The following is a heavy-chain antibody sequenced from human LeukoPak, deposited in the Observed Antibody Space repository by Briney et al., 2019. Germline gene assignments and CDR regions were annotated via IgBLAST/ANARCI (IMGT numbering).Heavy chain of an antibody. Sequence: PGGSLRLSCAASGFTFSRYWMSWVRQAPGKGLEWVANIKEDESEKYYVDSVKGRFTISRDNAKNLLYLQMNSLRAEDTAVYYCARDKEMAAITGSLFDFWGQGPLVTVSS. CDR1: GFTFSRYW. CDR3: ARDKEMAAITGSLFDF. J-gene: IGHJ4*02. CDR2: IKEDESEK. D-gene: IGHD5-24*01. V-gene: IGHV3-7*01.